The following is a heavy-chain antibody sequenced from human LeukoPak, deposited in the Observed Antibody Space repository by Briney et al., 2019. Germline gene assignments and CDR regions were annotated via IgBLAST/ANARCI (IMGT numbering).Heavy chain of an antibody. CDR1: GFTFRSYG. CDR2: ISSDGNSE. J-gene: IGHJ6*02. CDR3: AKERGPYGGSSAYYHGMDV. V-gene: IGHV3-30*18. Sequence: PGGSLRLSCAASGFTFRSYGMHWVRQAPGKGLEWVAFISSDGNSEYYADSVKGRFIISRENSKNTVYLEMTSLRNEDTAVYYCAKERGPYGGSSAYYHGMDVWGQGTTVTVSS. D-gene: IGHD2-15*01.